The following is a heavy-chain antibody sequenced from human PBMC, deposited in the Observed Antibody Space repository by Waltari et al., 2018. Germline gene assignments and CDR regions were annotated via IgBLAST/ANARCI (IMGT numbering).Heavy chain of an antibody. CDR3: ARASSSELQIDY. D-gene: IGHD6-6*01. V-gene: IGHV4-38-2*01. J-gene: IGHJ4*02. CDR1: GYSISSGYY. CDR2: IYHSGSP. Sequence: QVQLQESGPGLVKPSETLSLTCAVYGYSISSGYYWGWIRQPPGKGLEWIGSIYHSGSPYYNPSLKSRVTISVDTSKNQFSLKLSSLTAADTAVYYCARASSSELQIDYWGQGTLVTVSS.